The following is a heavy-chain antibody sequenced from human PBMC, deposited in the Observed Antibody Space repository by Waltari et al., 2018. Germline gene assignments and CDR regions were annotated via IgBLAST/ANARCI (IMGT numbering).Heavy chain of an antibody. V-gene: IGHV1-69*14. CDR3: ARDPKGTTVIYDAFDL. CDR2: IIPICGTP. Sequence: QVHLVQSGAEVKKPGSSVRVSCKASGGTFSSYEFNWVRQAPGKGLEWMGGIIPICGTPIYAQKCQGRVTITADTSTTTAYMELSSLRFEDTAVYYCARDPKGTTVIYDAFDLWGQGTMVSVSS. J-gene: IGHJ3*01. D-gene: IGHD4-17*01. CDR1: GGTFSSYE.